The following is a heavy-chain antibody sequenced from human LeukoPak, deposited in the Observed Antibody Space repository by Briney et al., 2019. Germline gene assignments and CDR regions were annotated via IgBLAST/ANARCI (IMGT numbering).Heavy chain of an antibody. CDR1: GFTFSSYA. Sequence: GGSLRLSCSASGFTFSSYAMHWVRQAPGKGLEYVSAISSNGGSAYYADSVKGRFTISRDNSKNTLYLQMSSLRAEDTAVYYCVKGRHYYDSSGYLRGYGMDVWGQGTTVTVSS. CDR2: ISSNGGSA. D-gene: IGHD3-22*01. J-gene: IGHJ6*02. CDR3: VKGRHYYDSSGYLRGYGMDV. V-gene: IGHV3-64D*06.